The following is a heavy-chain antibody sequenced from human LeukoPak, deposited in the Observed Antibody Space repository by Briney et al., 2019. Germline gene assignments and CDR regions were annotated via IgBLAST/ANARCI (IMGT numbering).Heavy chain of an antibody. V-gene: IGHV3-23*01. CDR1: GFTFSSYA. Sequence: GGSLRLSCAASGFTFSSYAMSWVRQAPGKGLEWVSAISGSGGSTYCADSVKGRFTISRDNSKNTLYLQMNSLRAEDTAVYYCAKCVMAVGGYYYGMDVWGQGTTVTVSS. J-gene: IGHJ6*02. D-gene: IGHD3-10*01. CDR3: AKCVMAVGGYYYGMDV. CDR2: ISGSGGST.